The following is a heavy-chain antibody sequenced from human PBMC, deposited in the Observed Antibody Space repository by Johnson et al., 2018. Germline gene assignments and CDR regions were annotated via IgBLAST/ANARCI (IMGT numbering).Heavy chain of an antibody. CDR1: GYSFTKYA. J-gene: IGHJ3*02. Sequence: QVQLVESGAEVKKPGASVRVSCKASGYSFTKYAIHWVRQAPGQRLEWMGWINAGNGNTKYSQKFQDRVTLTKDRSGGTAYRELRRLRSEDTAVYYCAREYDDVWGSNRLDDAFDIWGQGTLVTVSS. V-gene: IGHV1-3*01. CDR3: AREYDDVWGSNRLDDAFDI. CDR2: INAGNGNT. D-gene: IGHD3-16*02.